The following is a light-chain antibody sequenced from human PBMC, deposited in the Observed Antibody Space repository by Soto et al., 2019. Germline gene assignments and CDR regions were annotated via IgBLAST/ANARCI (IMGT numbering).Light chain of an antibody. CDR3: QQYNTYSPT. CDR2: KAS. J-gene: IGKJ1*01. V-gene: IGKV1-5*03. CDR1: QSVSSS. Sequence: TQSPDTLSLSPGETATLSCRASQSVSSSVAWYQQKPGKAPHLLIYKASSLESGVPSRFSGTGSGTEFTLTISRLQPDDFATYYCQQYNTYSPTFGQGTKVDIK.